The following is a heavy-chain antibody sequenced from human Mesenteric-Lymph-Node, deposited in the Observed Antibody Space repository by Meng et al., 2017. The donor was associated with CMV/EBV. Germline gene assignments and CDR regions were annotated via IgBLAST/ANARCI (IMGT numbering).Heavy chain of an antibody. V-gene: IGHV3-48*04. CDR1: GFTFSTSA. J-gene: IGHJ4*02. CDR2: ISSSTGTSRR. CDR3: ARDDWSIAVAFDY. Sequence: GESLKISCAASGFTFSTSAMNWVRQAPGKGLEWISFISSSTGTSRRYYADSVRGRFTISRDNAKNSLYLQMNSLRAEDTAVYYCARDDWSIAVAFDYWGQGTLVTVSS. D-gene: IGHD6-19*01.